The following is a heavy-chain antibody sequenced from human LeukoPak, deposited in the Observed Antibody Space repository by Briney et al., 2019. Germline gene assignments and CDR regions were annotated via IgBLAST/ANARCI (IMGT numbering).Heavy chain of an antibody. CDR2: IIPILGIA. CDR3: AGGVKAAHYYFDY. V-gene: IGHV1-69*04. CDR1: GGTFSSYA. D-gene: IGHD6-13*01. Sequence: ASVKVSCKASGGTFSSYAISWVRQAPGQGLEWMGRIIPILGIANYAQKFQGRVTITADKSTSTAYMELSSLRSEDTAVYYCAGGVKAAHYYFDYWGQGTLVTVSS. J-gene: IGHJ4*02.